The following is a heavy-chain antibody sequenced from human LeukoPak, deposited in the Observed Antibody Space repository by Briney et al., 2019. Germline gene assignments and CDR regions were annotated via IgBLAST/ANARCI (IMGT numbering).Heavy chain of an antibody. CDR3: AKDASWMSNGWYIQDY. Sequence: GGSLRLSCTASGFTFSNYAMTWVRQAPGKGLEWVSGIIGSGGSTDYADSVKGRFTISRDNSKNTLYLQMNSLRAEDTAVYYCAKDASWMSNGWYIQDYWGQGTLVTVSS. V-gene: IGHV3-23*01. J-gene: IGHJ4*02. CDR1: GFTFSNYA. CDR2: IIGSGGST. D-gene: IGHD6-19*01.